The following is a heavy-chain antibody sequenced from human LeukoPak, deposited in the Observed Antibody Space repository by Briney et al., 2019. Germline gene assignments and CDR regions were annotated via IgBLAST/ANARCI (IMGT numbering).Heavy chain of an antibody. CDR1: GFTVSSNY. CDR2: IYSGGST. D-gene: IGHD3-9*01. J-gene: IGHJ6*02. CDR3: ARDLRYFDWLLSHYYYYYGMDV. V-gene: IGHV3-66*01. Sequence: GGSLRLSCAASGFTVSSNYMSWVRQAPGKGLEWVSVIYSGGSTYYADSVKGRFTISRDTSKNTLYLQMNSLRAEDTAVYYCARDLRYFDWLLSHYYYYYGMDVWGQGTTVTVSS.